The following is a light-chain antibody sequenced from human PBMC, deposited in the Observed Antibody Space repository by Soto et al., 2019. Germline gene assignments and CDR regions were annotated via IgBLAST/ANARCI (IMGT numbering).Light chain of an antibody. CDR1: QTISSW. CDR3: QHSKSYPWT. V-gene: IGKV1-5*03. CDR2: KAS. J-gene: IGKJ1*01. Sequence: DIQMTQSPSTLSGSVGDRVTITGRASQTISSWLAWYQQKTGKAPKFIMYKASNLESGVPSRFSGIVSETEFTLTLRSLQTDDCAIYYGQHSKSYPWTFCQLTKFDIK.